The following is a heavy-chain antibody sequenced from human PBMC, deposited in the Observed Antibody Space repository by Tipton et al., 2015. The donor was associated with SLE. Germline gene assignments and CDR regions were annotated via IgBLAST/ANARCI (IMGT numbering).Heavy chain of an antibody. CDR2: IYYSGST. J-gene: IGHJ2*01. CDR1: GGSISSYY. D-gene: IGHD5-18*01. CDR3: ARGGPPWIQLWYLWYFDL. Sequence: TLSLTCTVSGGSISSYYWSWIRQPPGKGLEWIGSIYYSGSTYYNPSLKSRVTISVDTSKNQFSLKLSSVTAADTAVYYCARGGPPWIQLWYLWYFDLWGRGTLVTVSS. V-gene: IGHV4-39*07.